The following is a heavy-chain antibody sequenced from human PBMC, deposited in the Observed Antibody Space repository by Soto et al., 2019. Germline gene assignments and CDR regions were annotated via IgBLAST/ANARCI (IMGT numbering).Heavy chain of an antibody. Sequence: ASVKISCKASGYTFTRDQIHWVRQAPGQGLEWMGMIDPSGGKTNYAQKFQGRVTMTRDTSTSTVYMALSSLRSEDTAIYFCARVMRSLLYITALDNWGQGTLLT. V-gene: IGHV1-46*01. D-gene: IGHD5-18*01. CDR2: IDPSGGKT. CDR3: ARVMRSLLYITALDN. CDR1: GYTFTRDQ. J-gene: IGHJ4*02.